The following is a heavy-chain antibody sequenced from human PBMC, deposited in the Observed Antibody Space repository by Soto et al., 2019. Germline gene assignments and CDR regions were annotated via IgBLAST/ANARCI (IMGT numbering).Heavy chain of an antibody. CDR1: GYSFTSYG. V-gene: IGHV1-18*01. CDR3: ARAPRFVRAASGIRDFDY. D-gene: IGHD3-16*02. Sequence: ASVKVSCKASGYSFTSYGISWVRQAPGQGLEWMGWVSGYNVDTIYVQKFQGRVTMTTDTSTSTAHMELRSLTYDDTAVYYCARAPRFVRAASGIRDFDYGGQGPQVTVSS. CDR2: VSGYNVDT. J-gene: IGHJ4*02.